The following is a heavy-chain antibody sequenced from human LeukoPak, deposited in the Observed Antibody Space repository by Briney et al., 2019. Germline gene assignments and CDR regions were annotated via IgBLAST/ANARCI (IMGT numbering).Heavy chain of an antibody. J-gene: IGHJ4*02. V-gene: IGHV3-74*01. Sequence: GGSLRLSCAVSGFTFSSYWMHWVRQAPGKGLVWVSRIKSDGSATSYADSVKGRFTISRDNAKNIVYLQMNSLRAEDTGLYYCARDLAYSSSWYYFDYWGQGTLVTVSS. D-gene: IGHD6-13*01. CDR2: IKSDGSAT. CDR3: ARDLAYSSSWYYFDY. CDR1: GFTFSSYW.